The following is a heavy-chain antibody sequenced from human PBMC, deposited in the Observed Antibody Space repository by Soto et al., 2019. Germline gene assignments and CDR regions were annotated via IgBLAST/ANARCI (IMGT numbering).Heavy chain of an antibody. CDR1: GFRFSIYS. V-gene: IGHV3-48*02. D-gene: IGHD6-19*01. CDR2: ITSDTKTI. CDR3: ARSVEGHFDY. J-gene: IGHJ4*02. Sequence: EVQLVESGGTLVQPGGSLRLSCAASGFRFSIYSMNWVRQAPGKGLEWSAYITSDTKTIKYADSVKGRFTISRDNDNNSVYLKMNSLRDEDTAVYYCARSVEGHFDYWGQGTVVTVSA.